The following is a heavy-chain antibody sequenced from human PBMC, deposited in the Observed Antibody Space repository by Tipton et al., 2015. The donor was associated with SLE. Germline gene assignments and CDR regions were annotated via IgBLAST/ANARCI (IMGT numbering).Heavy chain of an antibody. D-gene: IGHD3-10*01. CDR1: GFTFSSYA. Sequence: LRLSCAASGFTFSSYAMSWIRQPPGKGLEWIGYIYYSGSTNYNPSLKSRVTISVDTSKNQFSLKLSSVTAADTAVYYCARVLGEPDWYFDLWGRGTLVTVSS. CDR3: ARVLGEPDWYFDL. V-gene: IGHV4-59*01. J-gene: IGHJ2*01. CDR2: IYYSGST.